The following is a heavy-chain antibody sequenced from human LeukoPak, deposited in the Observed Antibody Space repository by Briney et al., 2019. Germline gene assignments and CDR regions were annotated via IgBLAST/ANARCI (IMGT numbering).Heavy chain of an antibody. D-gene: IGHD1-26*01. V-gene: IGHV4-61*02. CDR1: GDSISSGSYY. J-gene: IGHJ4*02. Sequence: PSQTLSLTCTVSGDSISSGSYYWSWIRQPAGKGLEWIGRLYSSGTTNYNPSLRSRVSMSVDTSKNQFSLMLSSVTAADTAVYYCARVKWELLAEPFEYWGQGTLVTVSS. CDR2: LYSSGTT. CDR3: ARVKWELLAEPFEY.